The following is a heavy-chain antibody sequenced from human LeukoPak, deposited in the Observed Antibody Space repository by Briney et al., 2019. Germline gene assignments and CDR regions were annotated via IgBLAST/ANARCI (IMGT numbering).Heavy chain of an antibody. CDR2: INPSGGST. Sequence: ASVKVSCKASGYTFTSYYIHWVRQAPGQGLEWKGIINPSGGSTSYAQKFQGRVTMTRDTSTSTVYMELSSLRSEDTAVYYCARGIEQLWLQNWFDPWGQGTLVTVSS. D-gene: IGHD5-18*01. CDR3: ARGIEQLWLQNWFDP. J-gene: IGHJ5*02. V-gene: IGHV1-46*01. CDR1: GYTFTSYY.